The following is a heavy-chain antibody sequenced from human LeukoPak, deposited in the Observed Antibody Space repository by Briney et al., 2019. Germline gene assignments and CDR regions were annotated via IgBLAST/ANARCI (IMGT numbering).Heavy chain of an antibody. V-gene: IGHV3-7*03. J-gene: IGHJ4*02. CDR2: IKRDGSEK. CDR3: ARLGPASSGWPESFDY. CDR1: GFTFYSYG. Sequence: GGSLRLSCAASGFTFYSYGMHWVRQAPGKGLEWVANIKRDGSEKYYVDSVKGRFTISWDNAKNSLDPQMNSLRVEDTAVYYCARLGPASSGWPESFDYWGQGTLVTVSS. D-gene: IGHD6-19*01.